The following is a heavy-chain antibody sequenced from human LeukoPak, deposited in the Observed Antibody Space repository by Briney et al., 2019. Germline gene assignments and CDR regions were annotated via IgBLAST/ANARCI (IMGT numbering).Heavy chain of an antibody. CDR3: ARALLIVEMNDGGIPNDAFDI. V-gene: IGHV1-46*01. CDR2: INPSGGST. Sequence: ASVKVSCKASGYTFTSYYMHWVRQAPGQGLEWMGIINPSGGSTSYAQKFQGRVTMTRDMSTSTVYMELSSLRSEDTAVYYCARALLIVEMNDGGIPNDAFDIWGQGTMGTVSS. D-gene: IGHD5-24*01. J-gene: IGHJ3*02. CDR1: GYTFTSYY.